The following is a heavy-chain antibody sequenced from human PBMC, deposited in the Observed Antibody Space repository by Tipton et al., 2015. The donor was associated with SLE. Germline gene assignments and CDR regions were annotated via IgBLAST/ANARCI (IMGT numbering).Heavy chain of an antibody. V-gene: IGHV1-69*01. CDR3: AREATAMGPFDY. J-gene: IGHJ4*02. CDR2: IIPIFSTA. CDR1: GGTFSSYV. Sequence: QVQLVQSGAEVKKPGSSVKVSCKASGGTFSSYVISWIRQAPGQGLEWMGGIIPIFSTATYAQRFQGRVTITADESTSTAYMELRSLRSDDTAVYYCAREATAMGPFDYWGQGTLVTVSS. D-gene: IGHD5-18*01.